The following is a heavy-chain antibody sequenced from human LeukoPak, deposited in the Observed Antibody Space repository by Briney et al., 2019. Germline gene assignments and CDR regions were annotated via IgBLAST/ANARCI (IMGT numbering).Heavy chain of an antibody. V-gene: IGHV3-9*01. CDR3: AKDRKWELLEDYFDY. J-gene: IGHJ4*02. Sequence: GGSLRLSCAASGFTFDDYAMHWVRQAPGKGLEWVSGISWNSGSIGYADSVKGRFTISRDNAKNSLYLQMNSLRAEDTALYYCAKDRKWELLEDYFDYWGQGTLVTVSS. D-gene: IGHD1-26*01. CDR1: GFTFDDYA. CDR2: ISWNSGSI.